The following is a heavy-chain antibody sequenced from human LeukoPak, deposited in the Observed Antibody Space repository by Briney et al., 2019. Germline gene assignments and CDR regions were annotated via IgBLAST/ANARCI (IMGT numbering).Heavy chain of an antibody. CDR3: ASNPPNTGDFYY. V-gene: IGHV1-8*02. D-gene: IGHD1-1*01. Sequence: ASVKVSCKASGYTFTSYGISWVRQAPGQGLEWMGWMSPNSGDTGYAQKFQGRVSMTRDIFKSTAYMELSSLRSEDTAIYYCASNPPNTGDFYYWGLGTLVTVSS. CDR1: GYTFTSYG. CDR2: MSPNSGDT. J-gene: IGHJ4*02.